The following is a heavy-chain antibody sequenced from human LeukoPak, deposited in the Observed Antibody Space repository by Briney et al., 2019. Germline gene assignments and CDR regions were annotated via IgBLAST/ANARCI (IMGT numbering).Heavy chain of an antibody. CDR3: ARASDSSGYPPDY. CDR1: GFTFDDYA. D-gene: IGHD3-22*01. V-gene: IGHV3-43D*03. Sequence: GGSLRLSCAASGFTFDDYAMHWVRQAPGKGLEWVSLITWDGGSTYYADSVKGRFTISRENAKNSLYLQMNSLRAGDTAVYYCARASDSSGYPPDYWGQGTLVTVSS. J-gene: IGHJ4*02. CDR2: ITWDGGST.